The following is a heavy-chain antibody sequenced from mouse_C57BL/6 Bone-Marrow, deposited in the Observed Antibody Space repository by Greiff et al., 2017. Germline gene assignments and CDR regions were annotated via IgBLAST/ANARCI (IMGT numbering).Heavy chain of an antibody. CDR3: SRLHDYYFDY. V-gene: IGHV1-39*01. Sequence: VQLQQSGPELVKPGASVKISCKASGYSFTDYNMNWVKQSNGKSLEWIGVINPNYGTTSYNQKFKGKATLTVNHSSRTTYMQFNSLTSEDSAFYYCSRLHDYYFDYWGQGTTLTVSS. D-gene: IGHD2-4*01. J-gene: IGHJ2*01. CDR2: INPNYGTT. CDR1: GYSFTDYN.